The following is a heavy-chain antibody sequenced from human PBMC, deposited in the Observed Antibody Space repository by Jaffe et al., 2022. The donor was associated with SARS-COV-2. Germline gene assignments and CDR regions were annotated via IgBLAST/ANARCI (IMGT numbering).Heavy chain of an antibody. Sequence: EVQLVESGGGLVQPGGSLRLSCAASGFTFSSYEMNWVRQAPGKGLEWVSYISSSGSTIYYADSVKGRFTISRDNAKNSLYLQMNSLRAEDTAVYYCASPYSSSPGNWGQGTLVTVSS. CDR1: GFTFSSYE. V-gene: IGHV3-48*03. CDR3: ASPYSSSPGN. J-gene: IGHJ4*02. D-gene: IGHD6-6*01. CDR2: ISSSGSTI.